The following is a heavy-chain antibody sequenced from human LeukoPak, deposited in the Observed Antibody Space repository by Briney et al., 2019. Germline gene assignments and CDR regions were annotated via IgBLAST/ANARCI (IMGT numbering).Heavy chain of an antibody. CDR3: AKDRSWADWYFDL. V-gene: IGHV3-9*01. J-gene: IGHJ2*01. CDR1: GFTFDDYA. CDR2: ISWNSGSI. D-gene: IGHD1-26*01. Sequence: SGGSLRLSWAAAGFTFDDYAMHWVRHAPGKGLEWVSGISWNSGSIRYADSVEGRFTISRDNAKNSLYLQMNSLRAEDTALYYCAKDRSWADWYFDLWGRGTLVTVSS.